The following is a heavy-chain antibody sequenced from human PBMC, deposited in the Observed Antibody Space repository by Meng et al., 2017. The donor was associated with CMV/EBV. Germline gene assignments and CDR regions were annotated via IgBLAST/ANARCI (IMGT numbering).Heavy chain of an antibody. CDR1: GFTFSNAW. Sequence: GESLKISCAASGFTFSNAWMSWVRQAPGKGLEWVGRIKSKTDGGTTDYAEPVKGRFTISRDDSKNTLYLQMNSLKTEDTAVYYCTTGGITKNGMDVWGQGTTVTVSS. D-gene: IGHD3-3*01. J-gene: IGHJ6*02. V-gene: IGHV3-15*01. CDR3: TTGGITKNGMDV. CDR2: IKSKTDGGTT.